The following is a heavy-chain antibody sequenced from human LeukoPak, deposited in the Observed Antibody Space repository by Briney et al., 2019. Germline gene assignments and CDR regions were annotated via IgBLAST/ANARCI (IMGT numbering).Heavy chain of an antibody. Sequence: ASVKVSCKASGYTFTGYYMHWVRQAPGQGLELMGRMNPNSGGTNYAQEFQGRATMTRDTSISTAYMELSRLRSDDTAVYYCAREVFSGIAVAEVFDYWGQGTLVTVSS. V-gene: IGHV1-2*06. CDR2: MNPNSGGT. D-gene: IGHD6-19*01. CDR1: GYTFTGYY. CDR3: AREVFSGIAVAEVFDY. J-gene: IGHJ4*02.